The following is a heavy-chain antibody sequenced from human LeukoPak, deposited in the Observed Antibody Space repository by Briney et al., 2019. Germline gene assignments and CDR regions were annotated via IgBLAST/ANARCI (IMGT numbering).Heavy chain of an antibody. CDR3: VRAQRMTTAAPYEFDY. Sequence: GGSLRLSCAASGFSFSSYWMSWVRQAPGKGLEWVANIKQDGSEKYYVDSVRGRFTISRDNARNSVYLQMNSLRAEDTAVYYCVRAQRMTTAAPYEFDYWGQGTLVTVSS. D-gene: IGHD4-11*01. CDR2: IKQDGSEK. J-gene: IGHJ4*02. CDR1: GFSFSSYW. V-gene: IGHV3-7*01.